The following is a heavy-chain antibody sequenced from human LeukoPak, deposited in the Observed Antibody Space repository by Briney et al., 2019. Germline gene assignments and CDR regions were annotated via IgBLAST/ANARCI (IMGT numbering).Heavy chain of an antibody. V-gene: IGHV4-39*07. D-gene: IGHD2-2*01. CDR1: GGSISSGSYY. J-gene: IGHJ4*02. CDR2: FYYSRNT. CDR3: ARLVVVPAATHARDY. Sequence: SETLSLTCTVSGGSISSGSYYWGRIRQPPGKGLEWIANFYYSRNTYYNPSLKSRVTISVDTSKNQFSLNLSSVTAADTAVYYCARLVVVPAATHARDYWGQGTLVTVSS.